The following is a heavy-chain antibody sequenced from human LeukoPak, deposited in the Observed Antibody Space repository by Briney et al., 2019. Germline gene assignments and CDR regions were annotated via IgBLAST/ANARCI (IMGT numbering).Heavy chain of an antibody. CDR2: INHSGST. Sequence: PSETLSLTCAVYGGSFSGYYWSWIRQPPGKGLEWIGEINHSGSTNYNPSLKSRATISVDTSKNQFSLKLSSVTAADTAVYYCAILGIAETDAFDIWGQGTMVTVSS. CDR1: GGSFSGYY. V-gene: IGHV4-34*01. D-gene: IGHD7-27*01. J-gene: IGHJ3*02. CDR3: AILGIAETDAFDI.